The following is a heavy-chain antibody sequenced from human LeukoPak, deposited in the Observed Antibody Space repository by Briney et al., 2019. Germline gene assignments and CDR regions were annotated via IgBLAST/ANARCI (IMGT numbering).Heavy chain of an antibody. CDR2: IYPGDSDT. CDR3: ARQSADSSSWNFDAFDI. J-gene: IGHJ3*02. V-gene: IGHV5-51*01. CDR1: GYSLTSYW. Sequence: GESLKISCKGSGYSLTSYWIGWVRQMPGKGLEWMGIIYPGDSDTRYSPSFQGQVTISADKSISTAYLQWSSLKASDTAMYYCARQSADSSSWNFDAFDIWGQGTMVTVSS. D-gene: IGHD6-13*01.